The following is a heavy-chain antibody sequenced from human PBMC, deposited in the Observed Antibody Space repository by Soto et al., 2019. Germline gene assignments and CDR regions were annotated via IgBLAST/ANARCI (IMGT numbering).Heavy chain of an antibody. CDR1: GFTFSSYA. D-gene: IGHD2-8*01. V-gene: IGHV3-30-3*01. J-gene: IGHJ5*02. CDR2: ISYDGSNK. CDR3: ARGGIVLMVSWFDP. Sequence: GGSLRLSCAASGFTFSSYAMHWVRQAPGKGLEWVAAISYDGSNKYYADSVKGRFTISRDNSKNTLYLQMNSLRAEDTAVYYCARGGIVLMVSWFDPWGQGTLVTVSS.